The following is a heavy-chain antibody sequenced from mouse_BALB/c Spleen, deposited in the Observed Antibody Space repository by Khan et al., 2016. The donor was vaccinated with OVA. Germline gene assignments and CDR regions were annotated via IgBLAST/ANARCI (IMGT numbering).Heavy chain of an antibody. V-gene: IGHV9-3-1*01. CDR3: ARPPYFSCGMGD. Sequence: QIQLVQSGPELKKPGETVKISCKASGYTFTHYGMNWVKQAPGKGLKWMGWINTYTGEPTYADDFKGRFAFSLETSASTAYLQINNLKNEDTATFFCARPPYFSCGMGDWGQGTSVTVSS. CDR1: GYTFTHYG. CDR2: INTYTGEP. J-gene: IGHJ4*01. D-gene: IGHD2-10*01.